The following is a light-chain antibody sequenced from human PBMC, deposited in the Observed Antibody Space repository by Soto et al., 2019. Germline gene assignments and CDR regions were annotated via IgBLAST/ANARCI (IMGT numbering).Light chain of an antibody. J-gene: IGLJ1*01. Sequence: QSALTQPRSASGSPGQSITISCTGTSRDVGGYNYVSWYQQHPAKAPKLIIFDISKRPSGVPNRFSGSKSGNTASLTISGLRAEDEADYYCCSYVGRNTYVFGTGTKLTVL. CDR1: SRDVGGYNY. CDR2: DIS. V-gene: IGLV2-11*01. CDR3: CSYVGRNTYV.